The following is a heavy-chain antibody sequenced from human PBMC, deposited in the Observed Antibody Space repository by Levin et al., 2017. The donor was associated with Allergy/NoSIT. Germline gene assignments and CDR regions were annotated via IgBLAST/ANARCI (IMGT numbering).Heavy chain of an antibody. V-gene: IGHV3-7*01. CDR3: ARDRGPNFYDY. J-gene: IGHJ4*01. CDR1: GFSFSSYW. D-gene: IGHD3-3*01. Sequence: GGSLRLSCGASGFSFSSYWMTWVRQAPGKGLEWVASMNQDGTEIYYVGSVKGRFTISRDNAKNALSLQMSSLRAEDTAVYYCARDRGPNFYDYWGQGTLVTVSS. CDR2: MNQDGTEI.